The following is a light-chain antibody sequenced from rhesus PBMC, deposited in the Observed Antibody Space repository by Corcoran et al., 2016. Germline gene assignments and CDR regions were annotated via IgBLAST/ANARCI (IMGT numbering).Light chain of an antibody. J-gene: IGKJ3*01. CDR2: KVS. CDR1: QSLVHSNGNTY. V-gene: IGKV2-64*01. CDR3: GQGTHWPPFT. Sequence: DVVMTQSPLSLPITPGQPASISCRSSQSLVHSNGNTYLSWNQPNPGQPPRLLIDKVSKRDSGVPDRFRGSGAGTEFTLKISRVEAEDVGVYYCGQGTHWPPFTFGPGTKLDIK.